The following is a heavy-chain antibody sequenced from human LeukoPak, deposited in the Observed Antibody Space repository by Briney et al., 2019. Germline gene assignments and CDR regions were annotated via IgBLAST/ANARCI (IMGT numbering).Heavy chain of an antibody. CDR2: INHSGST. V-gene: IGHV4-34*01. CDR1: GGSFSGYY. D-gene: IGHD5-18*01. Sequence: PSETPSLTCAVYGGSFSGYYWSWIRQPPGKGLEWIGEINHSGSTNYNPSLKSRVTISVDTSKNQFSLKLSSVTAADTAVYYCARMTWIQLWIYFDYGGQGTLVTVSS. J-gene: IGHJ4*02. CDR3: ARMTWIQLWIYFDY.